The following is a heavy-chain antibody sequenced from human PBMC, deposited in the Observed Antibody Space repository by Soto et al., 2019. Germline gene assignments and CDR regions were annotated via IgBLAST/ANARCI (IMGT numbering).Heavy chain of an antibody. V-gene: IGHV4-31*03. J-gene: IGHJ4*02. CDR2: IYYSGST. CDR3: ARDGRGANYFDY. Sequence: QVQLQESGPGLVKPSQTLSLTCTVSGGSISSGGYYWSWIRQHPGKGLEWIGYIYYSGSTYYNPSLKSRVTISVDTSKNQFSLELSSVTAADTAVYYCARDGRGANYFDYWGQGTLVTVSS. D-gene: IGHD3-10*01. CDR1: GGSISSGGYY.